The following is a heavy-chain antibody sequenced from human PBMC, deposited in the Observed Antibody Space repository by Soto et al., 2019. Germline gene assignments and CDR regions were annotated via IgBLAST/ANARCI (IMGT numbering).Heavy chain of an antibody. Sequence: SETLSLTCTVSGASLSSISYYWGWIRQPPGKGLEWVGSIFFTGNIYYNPSLKSRVTISVDTSRNQFSLMVNSVTAADTAVYYCASPHCSGGSCYNPGSDSCGHGALVSVSS. CDR3: ASPHCSGGSCYNPGSDS. V-gene: IGHV4-39*01. CDR2: IFFTGNI. J-gene: IGHJ5*01. D-gene: IGHD2-15*01. CDR1: GASLSSISYY.